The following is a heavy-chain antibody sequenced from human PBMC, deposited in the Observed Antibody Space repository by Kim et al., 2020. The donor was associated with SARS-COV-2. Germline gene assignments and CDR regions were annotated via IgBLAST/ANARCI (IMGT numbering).Heavy chain of an antibody. D-gene: IGHD5-18*01. CDR2: ISSSSSTI. J-gene: IGHJ4*02. Sequence: GGSLRLSCAASGFTFTSYNMNWVRQAPGKGLEWVSYISSSSSTISYADSVRGRFTISRDNAKNSLYLQMNSLRDEDTAVYYCAREGLSYGPFEYWGQGTLVTVST. V-gene: IGHV3-48*02. CDR1: GFTFTSYN. CDR3: AREGLSYGPFEY.